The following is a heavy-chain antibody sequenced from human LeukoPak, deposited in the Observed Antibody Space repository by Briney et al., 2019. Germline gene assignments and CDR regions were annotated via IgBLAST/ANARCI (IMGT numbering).Heavy chain of an antibody. J-gene: IGHJ4*02. CDR2: ISYDGSNK. D-gene: IGHD1-1*01. CDR1: GFTFSSYA. V-gene: IGHV3-30*01. Sequence: GRSLRLSCAASGFTFSSYAMHWVRQAPGKGLEWVAVISYDGSNKYYADSVKGRFTISRDNSKNTLYLQMNSLIAEDTAVYYCARSPEVHFDYWGQGTLVTVSS. CDR3: ARSPEVHFDY.